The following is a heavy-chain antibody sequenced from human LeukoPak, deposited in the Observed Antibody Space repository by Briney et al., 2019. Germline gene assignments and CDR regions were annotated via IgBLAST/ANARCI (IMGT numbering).Heavy chain of an antibody. V-gene: IGHV3-48*02. D-gene: IGHD6-19*01. Sequence: GGSLRLSCVVSGITFSSYVMNWVRQAPGKGLEWVSHITSSSSTIYYRDSVEGRFTISRDNAKSSLYLQMNSLRDEDTAVYYCVSAAVAGTVYWGQGTLVTVSS. CDR2: ITSSSSTI. CDR3: VSAAVAGTVY. CDR1: GITFSSYV. J-gene: IGHJ4*02.